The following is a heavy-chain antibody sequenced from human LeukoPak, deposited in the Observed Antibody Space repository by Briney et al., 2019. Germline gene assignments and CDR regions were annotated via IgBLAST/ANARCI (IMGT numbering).Heavy chain of an antibody. V-gene: IGHV4-39*01. J-gene: IGHJ4*02. Sequence: SETLSLTCTVSGASISSSHTYSISSSNTYWGWIRQPPGKGLEWIGTISYTGSTYYNPSLKSRVTLSIDTSKTQFSLKLISVTAADTAVYFCARHFDYWGQGTLVTVSS. CDR3: ARHFDY. CDR2: ISYTGST. CDR1: GASISSSHTYSISSSNTY.